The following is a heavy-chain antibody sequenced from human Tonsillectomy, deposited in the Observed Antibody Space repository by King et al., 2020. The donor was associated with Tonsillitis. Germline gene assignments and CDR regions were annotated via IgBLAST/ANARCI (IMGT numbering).Heavy chain of an antibody. CDR2: NIPIFDTA. CDR3: ARDYDYDSSGYIDY. D-gene: IGHD3-22*01. CDR1: GGTFSSYA. V-gene: IGHV1-69*01. Sequence: VQLVQSGAEVKKPGSSVKVSCKASGGTFSSYAISWVRQAPGQGLEWVGGNIPIFDTANYAQKFQGRVTITADESTSTAYMELSSLRSEDTAVYYCARDYDYDSSGYIDYWGQGTLVTVSS. J-gene: IGHJ4*02.